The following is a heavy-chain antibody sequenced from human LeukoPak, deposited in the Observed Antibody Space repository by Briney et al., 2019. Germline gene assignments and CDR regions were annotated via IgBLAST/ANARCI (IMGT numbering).Heavy chain of an antibody. Sequence: GGSLRLSCAASGFTFSSYAMHWVRQAPGKGLEWVAVISYDGGNKYYADSVKGRFTISRDNSKNTLYLQMNSLRAEDTAVYYCARDAARDYYYYYYMDVWGKGTTVTVSS. CDR2: ISYDGGNK. V-gene: IGHV3-30*04. CDR3: ARDAARDYYYYYYMDV. D-gene: IGHD6-6*01. J-gene: IGHJ6*03. CDR1: GFTFSSYA.